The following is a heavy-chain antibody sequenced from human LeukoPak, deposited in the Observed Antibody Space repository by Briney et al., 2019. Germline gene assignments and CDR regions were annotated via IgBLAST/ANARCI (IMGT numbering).Heavy chain of an antibody. CDR3: ARHGGAAGGN. J-gene: IGHJ4*02. Sequence: SETLSLTFSVSGGSISSSSYYWGWIRQPPGKGLRWIWSIYYSGSTNYNPYLKSQVTISVDTSKNQLSLKLTSVTAADTAVYYCARHGGAAGGNWGQGTLVTVSS. V-gene: IGHV4-39*01. CDR1: GGSISSSSYY. CDR2: IYYSGST. D-gene: IGHD6-13*01.